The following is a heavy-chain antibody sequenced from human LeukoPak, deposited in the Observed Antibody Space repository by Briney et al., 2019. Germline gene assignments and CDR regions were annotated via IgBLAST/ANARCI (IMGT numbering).Heavy chain of an antibody. V-gene: IGHV4-38-2*01. Sequence: SETLSLICAVSGYSISSGYYWGWIRQPPGKGLEWIGSIYHSGSTYYNPSLKSRVTISVDTSKNQFSLKLSSVTAADTAVYYCASGSYYFDYWGQGTLVTVSS. D-gene: IGHD1-26*01. CDR1: GYSISSGYY. CDR2: IYHSGST. CDR3: ASGSYYFDY. J-gene: IGHJ4*02.